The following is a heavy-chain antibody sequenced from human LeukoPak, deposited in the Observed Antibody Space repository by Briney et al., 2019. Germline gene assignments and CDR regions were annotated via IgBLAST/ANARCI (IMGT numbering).Heavy chain of an antibody. J-gene: IGHJ3*02. CDR3: ARAQRALLWFGELSPGAFDI. V-gene: IGHV4-59*01. CDR2: SYNSGST. CDR1: GGSISNYY. D-gene: IGHD3-10*01. Sequence: SETLSLTCTVSGGSISNYYWSWIRQPPGKGLEYIGYSYNSGSTYYNPSLKSRVIMSQDTSKNQFSLNLSSVTAADTAVYYCARAQRALLWFGELSPGAFDIWGQGTMVTVSS.